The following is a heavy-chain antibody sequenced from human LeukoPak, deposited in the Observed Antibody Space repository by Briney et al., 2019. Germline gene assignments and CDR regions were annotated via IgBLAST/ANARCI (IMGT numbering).Heavy chain of an antibody. CDR2: INPSGTWT. J-gene: IGHJ5*02. V-gene: IGHV1-46*01. CDR3: ARGPHKRTYDRDNWFDP. CDR1: GHTFSRSY. Sequence: ASVKVSCKASGHTFSRSYMHWVRQAPGQGLEWMGVINPSGTWTSYAQKFRGRITMTRDMSTSTVYMELSSLRSEDTAVYYCARGPHKRTYDRDNWFDPWGQGTLVTVSS. D-gene: IGHD3-3*01.